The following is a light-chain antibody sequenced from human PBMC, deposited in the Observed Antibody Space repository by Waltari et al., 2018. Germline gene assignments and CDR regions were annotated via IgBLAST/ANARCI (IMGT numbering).Light chain of an antibody. Sequence: SFVLTQPPSVSVAPGKTARITCGGNNIGSKSVHWYQHKPGQAPVLVIYYDNDRPSGIPERFSGSNSGNTATLTITRVEAGDEAAYYCQLWDSSSDHVLFGGGTKLTVL. V-gene: IGLV3-21*04. CDR2: YDN. CDR1: NIGSKS. CDR3: QLWDSSSDHVL. J-gene: IGLJ2*01.